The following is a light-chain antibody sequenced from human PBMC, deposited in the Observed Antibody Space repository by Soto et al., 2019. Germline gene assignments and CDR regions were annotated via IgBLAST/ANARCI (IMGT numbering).Light chain of an antibody. CDR2: DVS. J-gene: IGLJ2*01. CDR3: CSYVGTNMLI. V-gene: IGLV2-11*01. Sequence: QSALTQPRSVSGSPGQSVAISCTGTSSDVGGYNYVSWYQQHPGRAPKLLIYDVSERPSGVPDRFSGSKSGYTASLTISGLQAEDEADYYCCSYVGTNMLIFGGGTQLTVL. CDR1: SSDVGGYNY.